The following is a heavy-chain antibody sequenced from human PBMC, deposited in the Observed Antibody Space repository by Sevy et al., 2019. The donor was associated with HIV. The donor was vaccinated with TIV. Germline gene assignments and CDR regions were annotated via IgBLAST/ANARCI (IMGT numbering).Heavy chain of an antibody. J-gene: IGHJ5*02. Sequence: SKTLSLTCAVHDGSFSGYYWSWIRQLPGKGLEWIGEINESGITYYNPSLKSRVTISVDTSKKQFSLKLNSVTAADTAVYFCARSPPVVVVPGAPSWFDPWGQGTLVTVSS. CDR3: ARSPPVVVVPGAPSWFDP. CDR2: INESGIT. V-gene: IGHV4-34*01. CDR1: DGSFSGYY. D-gene: IGHD2-2*01.